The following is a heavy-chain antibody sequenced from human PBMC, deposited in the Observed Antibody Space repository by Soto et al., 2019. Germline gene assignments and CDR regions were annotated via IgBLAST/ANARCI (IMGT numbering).Heavy chain of an antibody. CDR3: ARHERDVLRFLEWFMAFDI. J-gene: IGHJ3*02. D-gene: IGHD3-3*01. V-gene: IGHV4-59*08. CDR1: GGSVSSYY. CDR2: IYYSGST. Sequence: SETLSLTCTVSGGSVSSYYWSWIRQPPGKGLEWIGYIYYSGSTNYNPSLKGRVTISVDTSKNQFSLKLSSVTAADTAVYYCARHERDVLRFLEWFMAFDIWGQGTMVTVSS.